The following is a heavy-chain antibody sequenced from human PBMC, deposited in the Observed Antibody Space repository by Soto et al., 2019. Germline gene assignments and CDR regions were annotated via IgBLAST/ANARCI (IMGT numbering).Heavy chain of an antibody. CDR1: GFTFSSYG. CDR3: ARARIAVAPFDH. D-gene: IGHD6-19*01. J-gene: IGHJ4*02. V-gene: IGHV3-33*01. Sequence: PGGSLRLSCAASGFTFSSYGMHWVRQAPGKGLEWVAVIWYDGSNKYYADSVKGRFTISRDNSKNTLYLQMNSLRAEDTAVYYCARARIAVAPFDHWGQGTLVTVSS. CDR2: IWYDGSNK.